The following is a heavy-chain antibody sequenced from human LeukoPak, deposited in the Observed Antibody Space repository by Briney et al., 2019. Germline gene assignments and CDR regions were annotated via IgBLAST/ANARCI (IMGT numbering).Heavy chain of an antibody. D-gene: IGHD3-22*01. V-gene: IGHV3-23*01. Sequence: GGSLILSCAASGFTFSSYAMTWVRQAPGKGLECVSTISVSATSTYYADSVKGRFTISRDDSKNTLHLQMNNLRVDDTAEYYCVKGSSGWYYEYWGQGTQVTVSS. CDR1: GFTFSSYA. CDR2: ISVSATST. CDR3: VKGSSGWYYEY. J-gene: IGHJ4*02.